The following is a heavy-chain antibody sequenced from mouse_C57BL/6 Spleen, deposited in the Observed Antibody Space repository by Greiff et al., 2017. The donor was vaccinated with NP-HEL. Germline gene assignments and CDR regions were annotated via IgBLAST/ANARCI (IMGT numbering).Heavy chain of an antibody. D-gene: IGHD1-1*01. CDR2: INPSTGGT. Sequence: EVQLQQSGPELVKPGASVKISCKASGYSFTGYYMNWVKQSPEKSLEWIGEINPSTGGTTYNQKFKAKATLTVDKSSSTAYMQLKSLTSEDSAVYYCARSYFLYGSSALFDYWGQGTTLTVSS. J-gene: IGHJ2*01. V-gene: IGHV1-42*01. CDR1: GYSFTGYY. CDR3: ARSYFLYGSSALFDY.